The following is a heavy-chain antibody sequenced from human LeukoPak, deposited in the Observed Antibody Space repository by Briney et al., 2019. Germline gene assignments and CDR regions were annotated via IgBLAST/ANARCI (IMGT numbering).Heavy chain of an antibody. J-gene: IGHJ4*02. CDR2: VTVSGGGT. Sequence: GGSLRLSCAASGFTFSSYAMSWVRQAPGKGLEWVSTVTVSGGGTYYGDSVKGRFTISRDNSKNTLYLQMNSLRAEDTAVYYCAKRAARPAYYFDFWGQGTLVTISS. CDR1: GFTFSSYA. CDR3: AKRAARPAYYFDF. D-gene: IGHD6-6*01. V-gene: IGHV3-23*01.